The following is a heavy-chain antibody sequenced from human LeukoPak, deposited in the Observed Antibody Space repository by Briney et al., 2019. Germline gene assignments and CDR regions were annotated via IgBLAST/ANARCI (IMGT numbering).Heavy chain of an antibody. CDR1: GGSFSGYY. CDR3: ARDVTYYYDSSGYYPAEYFQH. V-gene: IGHV4-34*01. J-gene: IGHJ1*01. Sequence: SETLSLTCAVYGGSFSGYYWSWIRQPPGKGLEWIGEINHSGSTNYNPSLKSRVTISVDTSKNQFSLKLSSVTAADTAVYYCARDVTYYYDSSGYYPAEYFQHWGQGTLVTVSS. D-gene: IGHD3-22*01. CDR2: INHSGST.